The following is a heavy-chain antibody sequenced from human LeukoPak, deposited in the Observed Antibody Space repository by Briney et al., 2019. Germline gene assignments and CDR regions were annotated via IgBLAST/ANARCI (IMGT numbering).Heavy chain of an antibody. CDR2: FYTSGST. J-gene: IGHJ3*02. V-gene: IGHV4-4*07. Sequence: TSEPLSLTCSVSGGPNRNYYWSWLRPPAGKGLAWVGRFYTSGSTNYNPSLKSRVTMSVDTSKNQISLKLSAVTAADTAVYYCARGDSGSSSRAFDIWGQGTMVTVSS. CDR1: GGPNRNYY. CDR3: ARGDSGSSSRAFDI. D-gene: IGHD1-26*01.